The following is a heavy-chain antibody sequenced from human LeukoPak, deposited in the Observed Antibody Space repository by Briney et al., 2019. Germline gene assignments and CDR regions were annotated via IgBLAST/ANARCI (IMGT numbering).Heavy chain of an antibody. D-gene: IGHD6-19*01. CDR2: IGGGGPTT. V-gene: IGHV3-23*01. J-gene: IGHJ4*02. Sequence: GGSLRLSCAASGFTFSTYAMNWFRQAPAKGLEWVSTIGGGGPTTDYADSVKDRFTISRDNSKNTLYLQMNSLRAEDTAVYFCARGFLGGTDQYFDSWGQGTLVTVSS. CDR3: ARGFLGGTDQYFDS. CDR1: GFTFSTYA.